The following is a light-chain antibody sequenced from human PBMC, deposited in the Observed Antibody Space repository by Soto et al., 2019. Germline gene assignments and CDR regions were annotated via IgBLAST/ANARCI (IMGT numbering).Light chain of an antibody. CDR1: GSDIGAYNF. J-gene: IGLJ3*02. CDR2: GVT. V-gene: IGLV2-8*01. CDR3: QAYDYSLTASV. Sequence: QSALAQPPSASGSPGQSVTISCTGSGSDIGAYNFVSWYQQHPGKAPKLMIFGVTERPSGVPDRFSGSKSGNTASLTVSGLQADDEADYYCQAYDYSLTASVFGGGTKVTVL.